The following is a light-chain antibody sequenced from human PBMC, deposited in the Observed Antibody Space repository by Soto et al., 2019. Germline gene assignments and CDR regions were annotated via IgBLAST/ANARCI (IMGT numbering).Light chain of an antibody. Sequence: QSALTQPASVSGSPGQSITISCTGTSSDVGGYNYVSWYQHHPGKAPKLMIYDVSDRPPGVSNRFSGSKSGNTASLTISGLQAEDEADYYCTSYTSTSPHVVFGGGTKLTVL. CDR2: DVS. CDR3: TSYTSTSPHVV. J-gene: IGLJ2*01. CDR1: SSDVGGYNY. V-gene: IGLV2-14*03.